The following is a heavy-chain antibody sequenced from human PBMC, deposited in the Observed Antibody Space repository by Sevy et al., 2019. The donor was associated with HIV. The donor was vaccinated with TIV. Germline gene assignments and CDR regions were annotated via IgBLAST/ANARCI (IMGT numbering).Heavy chain of an antibody. D-gene: IGHD6-19*01. CDR1: GFTFRSYD. CDR3: ARDLGSGWYPLDY. J-gene: IGHJ4*02. CDR2: IYYDESLK. Sequence: GGSLILSCAASGFTFRSYDMHWVRQAPGRGPEWVAIIYYDESLKYYADSVKGRFTISRDNSKNTLYLQMNSLRVDDTAVYYCARDLGSGWYPLDYWGQRTLVTVSS. V-gene: IGHV3-33*01.